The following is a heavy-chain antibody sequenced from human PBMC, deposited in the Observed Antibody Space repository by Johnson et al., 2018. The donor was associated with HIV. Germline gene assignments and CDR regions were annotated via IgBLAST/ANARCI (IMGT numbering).Heavy chain of an antibody. CDR3: ASGPKGHDAFDI. Sequence: EVQLLESGGGLVQPGGSLRLSCAASGLTFSSYWMSWVRQAPGKGLEWVANINQDGSEKYYVDSVKGRFTISRDNAKNSLYLQMNSLRAEDTAVYYCASGPKGHDAFDIWGQGTMVTVSS. CDR2: INQDGSEK. J-gene: IGHJ3*02. CDR1: GLTFSSYW. V-gene: IGHV3-7*02.